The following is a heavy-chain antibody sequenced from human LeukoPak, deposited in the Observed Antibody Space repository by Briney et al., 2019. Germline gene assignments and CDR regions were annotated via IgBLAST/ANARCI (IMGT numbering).Heavy chain of an antibody. J-gene: IGHJ4*02. V-gene: IGHV4-39*01. CDR1: GGSISSSSYY. CDR3: ATEVVPYDSSGRFDY. D-gene: IGHD3-22*01. Sequence: PSETLSLTCTVSGGSISSSSYYWGWIRQPPGKGLEWIGSIYYSGSTYYNPSLKSRVTISVDTSKNQFSLKLSSVTVADTAVYYCATEVVPYDSSGRFDYWGQGTLVTVSS. CDR2: IYYSGST.